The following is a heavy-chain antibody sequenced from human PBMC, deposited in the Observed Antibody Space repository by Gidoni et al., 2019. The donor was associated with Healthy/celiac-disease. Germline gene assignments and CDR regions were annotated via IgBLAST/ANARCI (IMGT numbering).Heavy chain of an antibody. V-gene: IGHV1-69*06. CDR1: GGTFSSYA. CDR2: IIPIFGTA. Sequence: QVQLVQSGAEVKKPGSSVKVSCKASGGTFSSYAISWVRQAPGQGLEWMGGIIPIFGTANYAKKYQGRVTITADKSTSTAYMELSSLRSEDTAVYYCARDPPLGGEFDYWGQGTLVTVSS. D-gene: IGHD3-16*01. J-gene: IGHJ4*02. CDR3: ARDPPLGGEFDY.